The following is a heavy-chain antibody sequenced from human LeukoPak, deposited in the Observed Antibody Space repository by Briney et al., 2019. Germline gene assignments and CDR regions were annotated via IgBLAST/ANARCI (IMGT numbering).Heavy chain of an antibody. CDR3: AKDSAYYYDSSGYWYYFDY. Sequence: PGGSLRLSCPSSGFTFSSYARSGVRQAPGKGLEGVSAISGRGGSTYYADSVKGRFTISRDNSKNTMYLQMNSLRAEDTAVYYCAKDSAYYYDSSGYWYYFDYWGQGTLVTVSS. CDR1: GFTFSSYA. J-gene: IGHJ4*02. CDR2: ISGRGGST. V-gene: IGHV3-23*01. D-gene: IGHD3-22*01.